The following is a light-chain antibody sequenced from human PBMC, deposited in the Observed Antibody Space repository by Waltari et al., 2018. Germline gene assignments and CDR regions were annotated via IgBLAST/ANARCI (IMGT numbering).Light chain of an antibody. CDR3: QQYNNWPLT. CDR1: QSVSSN. Sequence: IVMMQSPATLSVSPGERATLSCRASQSVSSNLAWYQQKPGQAPRLLIYGASTGATGIPARFSGSGYGTEFTLTISSLQSEDFAVYYCQQYNNWPLTFGGGTKVEIK. CDR2: GAS. V-gene: IGKV3D-15*01. J-gene: IGKJ4*02.